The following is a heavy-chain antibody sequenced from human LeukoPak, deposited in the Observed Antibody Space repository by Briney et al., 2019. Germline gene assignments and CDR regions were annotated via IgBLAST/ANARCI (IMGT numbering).Heavy chain of an antibody. J-gene: IGHJ6*03. CDR3: ARQSSSTPVPYYYYMDV. D-gene: IGHD2-2*01. CDR2: ISAYNGNT. V-gene: IGHV1-18*01. CDR1: GYTFTSYG. Sequence: ASVKVSCKASGYTFTSYGISWVRQAPGQGLEWMGWISAYNGNTNYAQKLQGRVTMTTDTSTSTAYMELRSLRSDDTAVYYCARQSSSTPVPYYYYMDVWGKGTTVTVSS.